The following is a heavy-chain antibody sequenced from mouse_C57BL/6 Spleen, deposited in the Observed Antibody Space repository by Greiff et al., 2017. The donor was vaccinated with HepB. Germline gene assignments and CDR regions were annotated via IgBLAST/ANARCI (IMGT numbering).Heavy chain of an antibody. D-gene: IGHD2-4*01. CDR1: GFTFSSYG. J-gene: IGHJ2*01. CDR2: ISSGGSYT. CDR3: AGGGYDYLFDY. V-gene: IGHV5-6*01. Sequence: EVQLVESGGDLVKPGGSLKLSCAASGFTFSSYGMSWVRQTPDKRLEWVATISSGGSYTYYPDSVKGRFTISRDNAKNTLYLQMSSLKSEDTAMYYCAGGGYDYLFDYWGQGTTLTVSS.